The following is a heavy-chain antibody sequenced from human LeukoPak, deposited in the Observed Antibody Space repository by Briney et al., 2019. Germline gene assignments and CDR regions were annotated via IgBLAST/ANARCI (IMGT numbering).Heavy chain of an antibody. V-gene: IGHV4-59*01. CDR3: ARDRAAFYYASGLAY. Sequence: SETLSLTCTVSGGSISDYYWSWIRQSPGKGLEWIGYIYDSGATNYNPSLRSRLTISMDTSKTQVSLKMTSVTAVDTAVYYCARDRAAFYYASGLAYWGQGILVTVSS. CDR1: GGSISDYY. CDR2: IYDSGAT. D-gene: IGHD3-10*01. J-gene: IGHJ4*02.